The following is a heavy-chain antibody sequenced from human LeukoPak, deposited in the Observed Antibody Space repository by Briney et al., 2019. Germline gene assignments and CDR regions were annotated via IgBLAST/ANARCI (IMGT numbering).Heavy chain of an antibody. CDR3: AKDSGDWTRCTLLPRGYYFDY. CDR1: GFTFSNYA. D-gene: IGHD2-21*01. Sequence: GGSLRLSCAASGFTFSNYAMTWVRQAPRKGLEWVSVISGGGGDTYYADSVKGRFTISRDNSNNALYPQMDSLRPEDTAPYYCAKDSGDWTRCTLLPRGYYFDYWGQGAQVTVSS. V-gene: IGHV3-23*01. J-gene: IGHJ4*02. CDR2: ISGGGGDT.